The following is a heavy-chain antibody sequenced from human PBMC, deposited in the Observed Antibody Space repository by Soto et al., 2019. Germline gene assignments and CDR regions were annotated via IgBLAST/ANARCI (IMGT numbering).Heavy chain of an antibody. J-gene: IGHJ4*02. V-gene: IGHV3-23*01. CDR2: ISGSGGNT. D-gene: IGHD1-26*01. CDR1: GFTFSSYA. Sequence: EVQLLESGGGLVQPEGSLRLSCAVSGFTFSSYAMSWVRQAPGKGLEWVSVISGSGGNTYYVDSVKGRFSISRDNSKNPLDLQMNSLRAEDTAIYYCAKGGQGGSYIHSDYWGQGTLVTVSS. CDR3: AKGGQGGSYIHSDY.